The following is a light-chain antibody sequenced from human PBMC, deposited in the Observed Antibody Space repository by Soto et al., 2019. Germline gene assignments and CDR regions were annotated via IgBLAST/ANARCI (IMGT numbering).Light chain of an antibody. CDR2: DDD. CDR1: ISNIGRNY. V-gene: IGLV1-51*01. Sequence: QSELTQPPSASGAPGQRVTISCSGSISNIGRNYVFWYQQLPGTAPKLLIYDDDKRPSGIPDRFSGSKSGTSATLGITGFQTGDEADYYCGSWDSSLSAYVFGTGTKVTVL. CDR3: GSWDSSLSAYV. J-gene: IGLJ1*01.